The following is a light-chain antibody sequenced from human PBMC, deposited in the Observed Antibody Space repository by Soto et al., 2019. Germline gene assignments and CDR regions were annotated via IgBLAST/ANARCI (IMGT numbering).Light chain of an antibody. J-gene: IGKJ2*01. Sequence: DIVMTQSPDSLAVSLGERATINCKSSQRVLYSSNYKTYLAWYQQRPGQHPKLLIYWASTRESGVPDRFSGSGSGTDFTLTITSLQAEDGAVYYCQQYYSTPPTFGQGTKLEIK. V-gene: IGKV4-1*01. CDR3: QQYYSTPPT. CDR2: WAS. CDR1: QRVLYSSNYKTY.